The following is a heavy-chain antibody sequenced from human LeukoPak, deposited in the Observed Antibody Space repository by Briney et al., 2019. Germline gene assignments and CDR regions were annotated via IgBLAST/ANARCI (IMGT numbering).Heavy chain of an antibody. CDR3: ARDGGPDYRDYYYYYGMDV. CDR1: GFTFSSYA. CDR2: ISYDGSNK. J-gene: IGHJ6*02. D-gene: IGHD4-23*01. Sequence: PGGPLRLSCAASGFTFSSYAMHWVRQAPGKGLEWVAVISYDGSNKYYADSVKSRFTISRDNSKNTLYLQMNSLRAEDTAVYYCARDGGPDYRDYYYYYGMDVWGQGTTVTVSS. V-gene: IGHV3-30*04.